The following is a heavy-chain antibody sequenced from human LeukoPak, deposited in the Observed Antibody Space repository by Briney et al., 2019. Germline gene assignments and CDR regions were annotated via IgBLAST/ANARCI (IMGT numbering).Heavy chain of an antibody. CDR3: ARHGPFYGTAFYFDY. J-gene: IGHJ4*02. D-gene: IGHD4-17*01. CDR1: GNSISSGDNY. Sequence: SETLSLTCTVSGNSISSGDNYWSWIRQSPGKGLEWIGSINYSGSTSYNPSLKSRVTISVDTSKNQFSLRLSSVTAADTAFYYCARHGPFYGTAFYFDYWGQGTLVTVSS. V-gene: IGHV4-39*01. CDR2: INYSGST.